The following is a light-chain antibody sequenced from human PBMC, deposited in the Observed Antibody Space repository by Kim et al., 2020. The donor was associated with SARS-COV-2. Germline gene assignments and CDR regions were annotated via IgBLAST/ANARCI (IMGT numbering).Light chain of an antibody. CDR1: KGISSY. V-gene: IGKV1-9*01. CDR2: AAS. J-gene: IGKJ1*01. Sequence: ATVGERVAIACRASKGISSYLARCQRKPGDAPKLLSYAASTLQSGVPSRFSGGGSGTDITLTISGLQPEDMATYYCQQFNDYPRTFGQRTKVDIK. CDR3: QQFNDYPRT.